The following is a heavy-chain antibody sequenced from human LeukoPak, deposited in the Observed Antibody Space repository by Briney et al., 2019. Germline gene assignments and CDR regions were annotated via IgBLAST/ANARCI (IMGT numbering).Heavy chain of an antibody. CDR1: GGSITNYY. V-gene: IGHV4-59*01. CDR3: ASGIAAAGTPPGGMDV. Sequence: SETLSLTCTVSGGSITNYYWNWIRQPPGKGLEWIGYIYYSGSTNYNPSLKGRVTISVDTSKNQFSLKLSSVTAADTAVYYCASGIAAAGTPPGGMDVWGQGTTVTVSS. D-gene: IGHD6-13*01. J-gene: IGHJ6*02. CDR2: IYYSGST.